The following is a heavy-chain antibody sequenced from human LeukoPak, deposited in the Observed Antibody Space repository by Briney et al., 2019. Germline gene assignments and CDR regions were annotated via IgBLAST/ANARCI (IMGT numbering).Heavy chain of an antibody. CDR1: GFTFSSYG. V-gene: IGHV3-30*18. Sequence: GGSLRLSCAASGFTFSSYGMHWVRQAPGKGLEWVAVISYDGSNKYYADSVKGRFTISRDNSKNTLYLQMNSLRADDTAVYYCAKDLNWGLDYWGQGTLVTVSS. CDR3: AKDLNWGLDY. D-gene: IGHD7-27*01. J-gene: IGHJ4*02. CDR2: ISYDGSNK.